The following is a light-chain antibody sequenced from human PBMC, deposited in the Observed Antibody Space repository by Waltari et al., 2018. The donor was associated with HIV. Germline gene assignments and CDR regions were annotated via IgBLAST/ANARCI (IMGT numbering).Light chain of an antibody. CDR1: RSDICGFNY. V-gene: IGLV2-14*03. CDR2: DVV. CDR3: SSYASSFTLL. Sequence: QSALTQPASVSGSPGQSITISCTGTRSDICGFNYVSLYQQHPDKAPKRIIFDVVMRPSGMFSRFSGSKSGHTASLTIHGLQAEDEADYYCSSYASSFTLLFGGGTKLTVL. J-gene: IGLJ3*02.